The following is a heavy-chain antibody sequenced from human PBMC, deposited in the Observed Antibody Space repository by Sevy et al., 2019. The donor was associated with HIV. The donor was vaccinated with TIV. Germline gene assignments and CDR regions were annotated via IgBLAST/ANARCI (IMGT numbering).Heavy chain of an antibody. D-gene: IGHD6-13*01. J-gene: IGHJ4*02. CDR2: IHPGDSET. CDR1: GYGFTSYW. Sequence: GESLKISCKDSGYGFTSYWIGWVRQMPGKGLEWMGIIHPGDSETRYSPSFQGQVTISADKSISTAYLQWSSLKASDTAMYYCARRAGIAAAGWYYFDYWGQGTLVTVSS. CDR3: ARRAGIAAAGWYYFDY. V-gene: IGHV5-51*01.